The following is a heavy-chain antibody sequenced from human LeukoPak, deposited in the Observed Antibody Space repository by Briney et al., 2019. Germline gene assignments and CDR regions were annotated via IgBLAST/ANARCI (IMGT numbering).Heavy chain of an antibody. V-gene: IGHV5-51*01. CDR2: IYRGDSDT. J-gene: IGHJ3*02. D-gene: IGHD4-23*01. CDR3: ARRRNYGANSNAFDI. Sequence: GESLKISCRASGYNFPKSWIGWVRQMPGKGLEWMGIIYRGDSDTRYSPSFQGQVTFSADKSISTAYLQWSSLKASDTAMYYCARRRNYGANSNAFDIWGQGTMVIVSS. CDR1: GYNFPKSW.